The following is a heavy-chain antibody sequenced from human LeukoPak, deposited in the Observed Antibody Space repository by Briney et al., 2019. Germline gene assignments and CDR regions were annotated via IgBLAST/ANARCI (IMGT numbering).Heavy chain of an antibody. D-gene: IGHD5-24*01. V-gene: IGHV1-18*01. CDR2: ISAYNGNT. CDR1: GYTFTSYG. CDR3: ARASRDIMATTYFDY. J-gene: IGHJ4*02. Sequence: ASVKVSCKASGYTFTSYGISWVRQAPGQGLEWMGWISAYNGNTNYAQKLQGRVTMTTDTSTSTAYMELRSLRSDDTAAYYCARASRDIMATTYFDYWGQGTLVTVSS.